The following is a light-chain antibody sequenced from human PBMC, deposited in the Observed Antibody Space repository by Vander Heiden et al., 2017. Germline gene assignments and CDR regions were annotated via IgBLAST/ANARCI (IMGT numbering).Light chain of an antibody. CDR2: EGS. Sequence: QSALTQPPSASGSPGQSVTISCTGTSSAVGGYNYVSWYQQHPGKAPKLMLYEGSKRTSGVPDRFAGSKSGNTASLTVAGLQAEDEDDYYCSSYAGSRGVFGTGTKVTVL. CDR1: SSAVGGYNY. CDR3: SSYAGSRGV. V-gene: IGLV2-8*01. J-gene: IGLJ1*01.